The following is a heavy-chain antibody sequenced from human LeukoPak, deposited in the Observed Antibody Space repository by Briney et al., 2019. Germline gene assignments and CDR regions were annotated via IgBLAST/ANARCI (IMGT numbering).Heavy chain of an antibody. Sequence: GGSLRLSCAASGFTVSSNYLSWVRQAPGKGLEWVSLIDSGGSTHYADSVKGRFTISRDNFKNTLYFQMNSLRIEDTALYYCARGGGSHWGQGTLVTVSS. V-gene: IGHV3-66*01. CDR2: IDSGGST. CDR1: GFTVSSNY. J-gene: IGHJ4*02. D-gene: IGHD5-24*01. CDR3: ARGGGSH.